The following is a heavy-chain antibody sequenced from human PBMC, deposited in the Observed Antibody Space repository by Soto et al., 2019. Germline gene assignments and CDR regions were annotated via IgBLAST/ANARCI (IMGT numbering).Heavy chain of an antibody. Sequence: TGGSLRLSCAASGFTFSTYSMSWVRQIPGKGLECVSAIGGDGESTHYADSVKGRFTISRDNSKNTLYLQLNSLRVEDTAVYYCAKVGGFEPWGQGTLVTVSS. CDR3: AKVGGFEP. CDR1: GFTFSTYS. D-gene: IGHD4-17*01. V-gene: IGHV3-23*01. J-gene: IGHJ5*02. CDR2: IGGDGEST.